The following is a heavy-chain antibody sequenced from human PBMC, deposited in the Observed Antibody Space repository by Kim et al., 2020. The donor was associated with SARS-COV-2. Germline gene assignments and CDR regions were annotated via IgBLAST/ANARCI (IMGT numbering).Heavy chain of an antibody. D-gene: IGHD2-8*01. V-gene: IGHV3-33*06. J-gene: IGHJ4*02. CDR2: IYYDGSNK. CDR3: AKDRIRDGRNDLDY. Sequence: GGSLRLSCAASGFTFSSFSMNWVRQAPGKGLEWVALIYYDGSNKYYADSVQGRFTISRDNSDNTLYLQMNSLRAEDTAIYYCAKDRIRDGRNDLDYWGRERRSSFPQ. CDR1: GFTFSSFS.